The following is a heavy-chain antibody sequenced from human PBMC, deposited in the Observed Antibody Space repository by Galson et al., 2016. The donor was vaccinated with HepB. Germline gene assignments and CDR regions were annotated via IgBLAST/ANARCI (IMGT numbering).Heavy chain of an antibody. V-gene: IGHV5-51*01. D-gene: IGHD3-22*01. CDR1: GYNFPNYW. CDR2: IYPADSQT. CDR3: AREDYYDSSTLHPYFDS. Sequence: QSGAEVKKPGESLKISCKGSGYNFPNYWIAWVRQTPGKGLEWMGIIYPADSQTRYGPSFEGQVTISADESANTAHLQWSSLEASDTGMYYCAREDYYDSSTLHPYFDSWGQGTLVTVSS. J-gene: IGHJ4*02.